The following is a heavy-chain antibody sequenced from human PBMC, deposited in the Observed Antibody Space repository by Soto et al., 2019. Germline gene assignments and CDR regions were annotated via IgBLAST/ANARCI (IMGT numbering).Heavy chain of an antibody. CDR2: IYHSGST. Sequence: SETLSLTCAVSGGSISSGGYSWSWIRQPPGKGLEWIGYIYHSGSTYYNPSLKSRVTISVDRSKNQFSLKLSSVTAADTAVYYCARDNSSRGWFDPWGQGTLVTSPQ. V-gene: IGHV4-30-2*01. CDR1: GGSISSGGYS. D-gene: IGHD6-13*01. CDR3: ARDNSSRGWFDP. J-gene: IGHJ5*02.